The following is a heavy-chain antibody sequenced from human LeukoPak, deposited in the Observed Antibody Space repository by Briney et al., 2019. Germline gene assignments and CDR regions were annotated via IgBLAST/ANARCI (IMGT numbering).Heavy chain of an antibody. CDR2: IKQDGSEK. D-gene: IGHD1-26*01. V-gene: IGHV3-7*01. J-gene: IGHJ4*02. CDR3: VRYSGFNRFDY. Sequence: GGSLRLSCAASGFTFTNFAMHWIRQAPGKGLEWVANIKQDGSEKYYVDSVKGRFTISRDNAKNSLYLQMNSLRAEDTAVYYCVRYSGFNRFDYWGQGTLVTVSS. CDR1: GFTFTNFA.